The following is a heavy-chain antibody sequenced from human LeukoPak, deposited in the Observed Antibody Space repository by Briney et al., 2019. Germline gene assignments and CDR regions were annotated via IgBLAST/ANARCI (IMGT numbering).Heavy chain of an antibody. J-gene: IGHJ6*03. Sequence: SETLSLTCAVYGGSFSGYYWSWIRQPPGKGLEWIGEINHSGSTNYNPSLKSRVTISVDTSKNQFSLKLSSVTAADTAVYYCARGRLYGSGWPYYYYYMDVWGKGTTVTVSS. CDR3: ARGRLYGSGWPYYYYYMDV. CDR1: GGSFSGYY. CDR2: INHSGST. D-gene: IGHD6-19*01. V-gene: IGHV4-34*01.